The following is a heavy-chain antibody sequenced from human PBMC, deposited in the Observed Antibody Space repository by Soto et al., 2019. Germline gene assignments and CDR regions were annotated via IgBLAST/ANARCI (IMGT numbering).Heavy chain of an antibody. CDR2: ISPILGIA. CDR1: GGTFSSYT. D-gene: IGHD5-18*01. J-gene: IGHJ4*02. CDR3: ARVHSYGYSPFDY. V-gene: IGHV1-69*02. Sequence: QVQLVQSGAEVKKPGSSVKVSCKASGGTFSSYTISWVRQAPGQGLEWMGRISPILGIANYAQKFQGRVTITADKSTSTDYMELSSLRSEDTAVYYCARVHSYGYSPFDYWGQGTLVTVSS.